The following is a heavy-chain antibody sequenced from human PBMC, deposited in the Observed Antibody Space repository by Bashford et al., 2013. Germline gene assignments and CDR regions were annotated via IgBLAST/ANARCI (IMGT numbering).Heavy chain of an antibody. V-gene: IGHV5-51*01. CDR3: ARISIVVGAFDI. J-gene: IGHJ3*02. CDR2: IYPGDSDT. CDR1: GYSFTNHW. D-gene: IGHD3-22*01. Sequence: GESLKISCKGSGYSFTNHWIGWVRQMPGRGPEWMGMIYPGDSDTRYNPSFEGQVTISADKFISTAFLQWNTLKASDTAMYYCARISIVVGAFDIWGQGTMVTVSS.